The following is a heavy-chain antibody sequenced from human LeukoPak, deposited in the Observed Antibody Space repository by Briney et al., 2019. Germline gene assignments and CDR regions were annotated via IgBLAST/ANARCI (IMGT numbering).Heavy chain of an antibody. CDR1: GGSISSYY. D-gene: IGHD6-13*01. V-gene: IGHV4-59*01. J-gene: IGHJ6*02. CDR3: ARDRADSSSWHQEYYYYYGMDV. Sequence: SETLSLTCTVSGGSISSYYWSWIRQPPGKGLEWIGYIYYSGSTNYNPSLKSRVTISVDTSKNQFSLKPSSVTAADTAVYYCARDRADSSSWHQEYYYYYGMDVWGQGTTVTVSS. CDR2: IYYSGST.